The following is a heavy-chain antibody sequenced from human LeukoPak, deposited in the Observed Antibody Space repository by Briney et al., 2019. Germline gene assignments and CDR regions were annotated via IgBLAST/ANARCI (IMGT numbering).Heavy chain of an antibody. Sequence: GGSLRLSCAASGFTFSSYAMHWVRQAPGKGLEWVAVISYDGSNKYYADSVKGRFTISRDNSKNTLHLQMNSLRAEDTAVYYCARVSSSWSNWFDPWGQGTLVTVSS. CDR2: ISYDGSNK. CDR1: GFTFSSYA. CDR3: ARVSSSWSNWFDP. V-gene: IGHV3-30-3*01. D-gene: IGHD6-13*01. J-gene: IGHJ5*02.